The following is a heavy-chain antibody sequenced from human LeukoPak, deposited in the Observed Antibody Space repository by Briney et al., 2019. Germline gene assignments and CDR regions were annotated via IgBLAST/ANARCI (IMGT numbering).Heavy chain of an antibody. CDR1: GFTFASSA. Sequence: ASVKVSCKASGFTFASSAVQWVRQARGQRLGWIGWIVVGSGNTNYAQKFQERVTITRDMSTSTVYMDLSSLRSEDTAVYYCAAERPVAGSRSGWFDPWGQGTLVTVSS. CDR2: IVVGSGNT. J-gene: IGHJ5*02. V-gene: IGHV1-58*01. D-gene: IGHD6-19*01. CDR3: AAERPVAGSRSGWFDP.